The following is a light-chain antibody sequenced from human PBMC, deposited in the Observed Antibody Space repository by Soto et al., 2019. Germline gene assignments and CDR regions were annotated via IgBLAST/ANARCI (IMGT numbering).Light chain of an antibody. J-gene: IGKJ1*01. Sequence: DIQLTQSPSTLSASVGDRVIINCRASQGIRTWLAWYQQKPGKAPRLLIYNASTLEIGVPSRFSGSRSGTEFTLTISSLQPDDVATYYCQQDYDYPWTFGQGTNVDI. V-gene: IGKV1-5*03. CDR1: QGIRTW. CDR2: NAS. CDR3: QQDYDYPWT.